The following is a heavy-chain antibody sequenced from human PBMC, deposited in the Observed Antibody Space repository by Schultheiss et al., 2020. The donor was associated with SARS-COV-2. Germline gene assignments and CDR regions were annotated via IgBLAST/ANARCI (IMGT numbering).Heavy chain of an antibody. V-gene: IGHV3-30-3*01. Sequence: GSLRLSCAASGFTFSSYAMHWVRQAPGKGLEWVAVISYDGSNKYYADSVKGRFTISRDNSKNTLYLQMNSLRAEDTAVYYCARDEIIPGYYYGMDVWGQGTTVTVSS. CDR2: ISYDGSNK. CDR1: GFTFSSYA. CDR3: ARDEIIPGYYYGMDV. D-gene: IGHD3-10*01. J-gene: IGHJ6*02.